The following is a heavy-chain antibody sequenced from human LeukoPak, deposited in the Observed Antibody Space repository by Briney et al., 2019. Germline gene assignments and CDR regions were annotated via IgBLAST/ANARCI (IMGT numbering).Heavy chain of an antibody. Sequence: GGSLRLSCAASGFTFSSYAMSWVRQAPGKGLEWVSVIGAGAGSTYYAGSVKGRFTISRDNSKNTLYLQMDSLRAEDTAAYYCAKSQDNGRLFHFDYWGQGTLVTVSS. CDR2: IGAGAGST. CDR3: AKSQDNGRLFHFDY. D-gene: IGHD1-26*01. V-gene: IGHV3-23*01. J-gene: IGHJ4*02. CDR1: GFTFSSYA.